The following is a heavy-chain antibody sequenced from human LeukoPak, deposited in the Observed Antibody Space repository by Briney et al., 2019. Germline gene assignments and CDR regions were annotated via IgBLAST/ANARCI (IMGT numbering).Heavy chain of an antibody. CDR3: AKEQQLVTDYFDY. J-gene: IGHJ4*02. V-gene: IGHV3-30*04. Sequence: GGSLRLSCAASGVTFSSYAMHWVRQAPGKGLEWVAVISYDGSNKYYADSVKGRFTISRDNSKNTLYLQMNSLRAEDTAVYYCAKEQQLVTDYFDYWGQGTLVTVSS. D-gene: IGHD6-13*01. CDR2: ISYDGSNK. CDR1: GVTFSSYA.